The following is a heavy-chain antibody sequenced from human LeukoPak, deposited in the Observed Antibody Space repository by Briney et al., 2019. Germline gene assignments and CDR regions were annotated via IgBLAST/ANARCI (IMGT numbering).Heavy chain of an antibody. CDR2: IKSKTDGGTT. J-gene: IGHJ4*02. Sequence: GGSLRLSRAASGFTFSNAWMSWVRQAPGEGLEWVGRIKSKTDGGTTDYAAPVKGRFTISRDDSKNTLYLQMNSLKTEDTAVYYCTTDSPDYGDFLSNYWGQGTLVTVSS. D-gene: IGHD4-17*01. V-gene: IGHV3-15*01. CDR1: GFTFSNAW. CDR3: TTDSPDYGDFLSNY.